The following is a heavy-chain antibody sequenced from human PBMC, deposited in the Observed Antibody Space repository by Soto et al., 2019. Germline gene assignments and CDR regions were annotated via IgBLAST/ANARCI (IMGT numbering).Heavy chain of an antibody. CDR2: ICGSSGST. J-gene: IGHJ6*02. Sequence: PGGSLRLSCAASGFRFSSYAMSWVRQAPGKGLEWVSAICGSSGSTYYADSVKGRFTISRDNSKNTLYLQMNSLRAEDTAVYYCANRDTSMVTRYYYGMDVWGQGTTVTGSS. D-gene: IGHD5-18*01. CDR3: ANRDTSMVTRYYYGMDV. CDR1: GFRFSSYA. V-gene: IGHV3-23*01.